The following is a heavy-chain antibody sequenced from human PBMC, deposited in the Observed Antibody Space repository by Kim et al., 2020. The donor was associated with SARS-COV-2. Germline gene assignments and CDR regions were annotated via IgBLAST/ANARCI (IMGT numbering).Heavy chain of an antibody. CDR1: GFIFGEYG. CDR3: ARGGGTLPY. D-gene: IGHD1-7*01. J-gene: IGHJ4*02. CDR2: IGIFGKTT. Sequence: GGSLRLSCAASGFIFGEYGMNWVRQAPGKGLEWISYIGIFGKTTYYAESVMGRFTISRDNAQNSMYLQMNSLRDDDTAVYYCARGGGTLPYWGQGALVTVSS. V-gene: IGHV3-48*02.